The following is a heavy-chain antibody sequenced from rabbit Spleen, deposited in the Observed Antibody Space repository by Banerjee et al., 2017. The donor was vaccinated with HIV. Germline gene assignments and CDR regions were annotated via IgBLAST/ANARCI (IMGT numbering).Heavy chain of an antibody. D-gene: IGHD1-1*01. Sequence: QEQLVESGGGLVQPEGSLTLTCKASGVSFSGDSYMCWVRQAPGKGLEWIACIDAVSSDFTYFASWAKGRFTISKTSSTTVTLQMTSLTAADTATYFCARDTSSSFSSYGMDLWGPGTLVTVS. CDR1: GVSFSGDSY. CDR3: ARDTSSSFSSYGMDL. V-gene: IGHV1S45*01. J-gene: IGHJ6*01. CDR2: IDAVSSDFT.